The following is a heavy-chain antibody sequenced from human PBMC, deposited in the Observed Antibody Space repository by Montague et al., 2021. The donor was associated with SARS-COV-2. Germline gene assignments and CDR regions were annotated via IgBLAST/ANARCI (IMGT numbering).Heavy chain of an antibody. D-gene: IGHD3-9*01. Sequence: PALVKPTQTLTLTCTFSGFSLSTSGMCVSWIRPPPGKALEWLALIDWDXDKYYSTSLKTRLTISKDTSKNQVVLTMTNMDPVDTATYYCARSHYDILTGYYTVFDYWGQGTLVTVSS. CDR1: GFSLSTSGMC. V-gene: IGHV2-70*01. CDR3: ARSHYDILTGYYTVFDY. CDR2: IDWDXDK. J-gene: IGHJ4*02.